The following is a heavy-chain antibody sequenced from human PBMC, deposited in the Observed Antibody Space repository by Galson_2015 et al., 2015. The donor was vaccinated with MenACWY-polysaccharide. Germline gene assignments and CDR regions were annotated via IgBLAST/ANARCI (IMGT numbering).Heavy chain of an antibody. CDR3: AREPPYSGYTRKSLDI. CDR1: GASINSGGYF. D-gene: IGHD5-12*01. Sequence: TLSLTCTVSGASINSGGYFWSWIRQHPGKGLEWIGHIYYTALTDYNPSLRSRITISVDPSRNQFSLNLTSVTAADTAVYYCAREPPYSGYTRKSLDIWGQGTMVTVSA. V-gene: IGHV4-31*03. CDR2: IYYTALT. J-gene: IGHJ3*02.